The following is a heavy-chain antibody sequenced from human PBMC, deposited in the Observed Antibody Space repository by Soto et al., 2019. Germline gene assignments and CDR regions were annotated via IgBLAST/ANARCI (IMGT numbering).Heavy chain of an antibody. CDR3: ARWGHVVVVTAALDY. D-gene: IGHD2-21*02. V-gene: IGHV1-46*01. J-gene: IGHJ4*02. CDR1: GDTFTDYY. CDR2: VNPSGGHT. Sequence: QVQLMQSGAEVKKPGASVKVSCKASGDTFTDYYIHWVRQAPGQGLEWMGTVNPSGGHTTYAQHFLGAGPMTRDTSTSTLYMELTSLTSDDTAIYYCARWGHVVVVTAALDYWGQGTLVTVSS.